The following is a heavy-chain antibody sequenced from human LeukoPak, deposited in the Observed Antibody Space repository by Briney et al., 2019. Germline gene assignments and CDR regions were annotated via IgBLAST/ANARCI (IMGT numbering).Heavy chain of an antibody. CDR3: AKFSGPFDY. D-gene: IGHD3-10*01. Sequence: GGSLRLSCAASGFTFSSYGMHWVRQAPGKGLEWVAVISYDGSNKYYADSVKGRFTISRDNSKNTLYLQMNSLRAEDTAVYYCAKFSGPFDYWGQGTPVTVSS. V-gene: IGHV3-30*18. CDR2: ISYDGSNK. J-gene: IGHJ4*02. CDR1: GFTFSSYG.